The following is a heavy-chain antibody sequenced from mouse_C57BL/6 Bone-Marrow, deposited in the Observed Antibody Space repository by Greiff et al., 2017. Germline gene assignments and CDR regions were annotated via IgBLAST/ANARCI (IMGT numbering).Heavy chain of an antibody. V-gene: IGHV5-15*01. Sequence: EVMLVESGGGLVQPGGSLKLSCAASGFTFSDYGMAWVRQAPGQGPEWVAFISNLAYSIYYADTVTGRFTISRENAKNTLYLEMSSLRSEDTAMYYCARSYYYGSSPAWFAYWGQGTLVTVSA. CDR3: ARSYYYGSSPAWFAY. CDR1: GFTFSDYG. D-gene: IGHD1-1*01. CDR2: ISNLAYSI. J-gene: IGHJ3*01.